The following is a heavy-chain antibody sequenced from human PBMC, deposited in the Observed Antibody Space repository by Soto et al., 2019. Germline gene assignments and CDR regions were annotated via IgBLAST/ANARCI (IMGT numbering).Heavy chain of an antibody. V-gene: IGHV3-30*18. CDR3: AKDRVGENCSGGSCYHWLDP. CDR1: GFTFSSYG. Sequence: HPGGSLRLSCAASGFTFSSYGMHWVRQAPGKGLEWVAVISYDGSNKYYADSVKGRFTISRDNSKNTLYLQMNSLRAEDTAVYYCAKDRVGENCSGGSCYHWLDPRGQRTPVTVSS. J-gene: IGHJ5*02. D-gene: IGHD2-15*01. CDR2: ISYDGSNK.